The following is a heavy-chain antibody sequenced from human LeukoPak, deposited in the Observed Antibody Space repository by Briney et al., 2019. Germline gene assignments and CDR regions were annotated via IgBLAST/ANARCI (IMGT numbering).Heavy chain of an antibody. Sequence: SVKVSCKASGGTFSSYAISWERQAPGQGLEWMGGIIPIFGTANYAQKFQGRVTMTRDTSTSTVYMELSSLRSEDTAVYYCAREEQKDCSSTSCYGDYWGQGTLVTVSS. J-gene: IGHJ4*02. CDR3: AREEQKDCSSTSCYGDY. CDR2: IIPIFGTA. V-gene: IGHV1-69*05. CDR1: GGTFSSYA. D-gene: IGHD2-2*01.